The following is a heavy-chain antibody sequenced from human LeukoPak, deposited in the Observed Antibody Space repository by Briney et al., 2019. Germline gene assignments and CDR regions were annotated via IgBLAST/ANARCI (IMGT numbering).Heavy chain of an antibody. D-gene: IGHD2-2*01. J-gene: IGHJ6*03. CDR3: ARNSPLRREGILVVRVGYYYYMDV. Sequence: GASVTVSCTASGDTFSSYAMSWVRQAPGQGLEWMVGIIPIFGTANYAQTFQSRVTITADASTSPVYMELSTLSAADTAVYYCARNSPLRREGILVVRVGYYYYMDVCGKGTTVTVSS. CDR1: GDTFSSYA. CDR2: IIPIFGTA. V-gene: IGHV1-69*01.